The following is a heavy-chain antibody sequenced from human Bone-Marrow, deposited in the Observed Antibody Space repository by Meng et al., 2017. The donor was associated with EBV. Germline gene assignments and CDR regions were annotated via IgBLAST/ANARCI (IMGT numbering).Heavy chain of an antibody. CDR1: GHTFTSAG. D-gene: IGHD3-22*01. Sequence: RVATCGSGREQAGASGKCSCHASGHTFTSAGISWTRQAPGRGLEWMGRISADNGNTHYAQKLQGRVTMTTDTSTSTAYMELRSLRSDDTAVYYCARERWGITMIVEPFDYWGQGTLVTVSS. V-gene: IGHV1-18*01. J-gene: IGHJ4*02. CDR3: ARERWGITMIVEPFDY. CDR2: ISADNGNT.